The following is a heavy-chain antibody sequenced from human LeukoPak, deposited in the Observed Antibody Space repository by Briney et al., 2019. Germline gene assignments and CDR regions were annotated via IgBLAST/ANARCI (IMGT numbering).Heavy chain of an antibody. CDR1: RFSFSSYG. D-gene: IGHD2/OR15-2a*01. V-gene: IGHV3-7*01. J-gene: IGHJ4*02. Sequence: GGSLRLSCAASRFSFSSYGMHWVRQAPGKGLEWVANIKQDGSEKYYVDSVKGRFTISRDNAKNSLYLQMNSLRAEDTALYYCARANSLGYWGQGTLVTVSS. CDR2: IKQDGSEK. CDR3: ARANSLGY.